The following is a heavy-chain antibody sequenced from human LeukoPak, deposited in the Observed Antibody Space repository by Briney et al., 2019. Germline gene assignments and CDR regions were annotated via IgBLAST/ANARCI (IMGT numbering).Heavy chain of an antibody. V-gene: IGHV4-34*01. J-gene: IGHJ4*02. D-gene: IGHD3-3*01. CDR3: ARGPDLEWLPDY. CDR1: GGSFSGYY. Sequence: SETLSLTCDVYGGSFSGYYWSWIRQPPGKGLEWIGEINHSGSTNYNPSLKSRVTISVDTSKNQFSLKLSSVTAADTAVYYCARGPDLEWLPDYWGQGTLVTVSS. CDR2: INHSGST.